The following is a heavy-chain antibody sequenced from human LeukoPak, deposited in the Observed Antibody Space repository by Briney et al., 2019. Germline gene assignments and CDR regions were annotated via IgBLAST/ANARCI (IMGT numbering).Heavy chain of an antibody. J-gene: IGHJ5*02. CDR1: GFTFSTYA. CDR3: ANDVSWNWFDP. CDR2: ISYDGSNK. V-gene: IGHV3-30*18. Sequence: GRSLRLSCAASGFTFSTYAMHWVRQAPGKGLEWVAVISYDGSNKYYADSVKGRFTISRDNSKNTLYLQMNTLRAEDTAVYYCANDVSWNWFDPWGQGTLVTVSS.